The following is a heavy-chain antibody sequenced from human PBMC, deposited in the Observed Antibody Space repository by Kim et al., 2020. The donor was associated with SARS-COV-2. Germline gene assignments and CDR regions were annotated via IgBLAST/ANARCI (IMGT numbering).Heavy chain of an antibody. V-gene: IGHV4-59*01. CDR1: GGSISSYY. Sequence: SETLSLTCTVSGGSISSYYWSWIRQPPWKGLEWIGYIYYSGSTNYNPSLKSRVTISVDTSKNQFSLKLSSVTAADTAVYYCARVGGYYDSSGYYQKFDYWGQGTLVTVSS. CDR3: ARVGGYYDSSGYYQKFDY. CDR2: IYYSGST. D-gene: IGHD3-22*01. J-gene: IGHJ4*02.